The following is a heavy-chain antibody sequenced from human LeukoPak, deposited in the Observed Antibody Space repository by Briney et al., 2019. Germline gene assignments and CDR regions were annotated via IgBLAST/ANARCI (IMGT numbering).Heavy chain of an antibody. V-gene: IGHV4-30-4*01. CDR2: IYYSGST. J-gene: IGHJ4*02. Sequence: SETLSLTCTVSGGSISSGDYYWSWIRQPPGKGLEWIGYIYYSGSTYYNPSLKSRITISVDTSKNQFSLKLSSVTAADTAVYYCASEDPNYYDSSGAGGDYWGQGTLVTVSS. D-gene: IGHD3-22*01. CDR1: GGSISSGDYY. CDR3: ASEDPNYYDSSGAGGDY.